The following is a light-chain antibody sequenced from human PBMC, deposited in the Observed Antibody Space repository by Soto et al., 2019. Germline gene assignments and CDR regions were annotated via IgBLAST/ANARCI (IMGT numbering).Light chain of an antibody. Sequence: QSALTQPASVSGSPGQSITISCTGTSSDVGAYNYVSWFQQHPGKAPKLLIYEVSNRPSGVSYRFSGSKSGSTASLTISGLQAEDEADYYCSSYTRRRTYVFGTGTKVTVL. J-gene: IGLJ1*01. CDR3: SSYTRRRTYV. V-gene: IGLV2-14*01. CDR2: EVS. CDR1: SSDVGAYNY.